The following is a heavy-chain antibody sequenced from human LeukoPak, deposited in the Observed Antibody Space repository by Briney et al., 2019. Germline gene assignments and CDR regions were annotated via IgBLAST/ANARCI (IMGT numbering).Heavy chain of an antibody. CDR1: GYTFTSYF. V-gene: IGHV1-46*01. D-gene: IGHD3-22*01. Sequence: ASVKVSCKASGYTFTSYFMYWVRQAPGQGLEWMGLINPGGGSTRYARQFQGRVTMNRDTSTSTIYMELSSLRSEDTAMYYCSRDRTHYYESSGYYSRWEYWGQGTLVTVSS. J-gene: IGHJ4*02. CDR2: INPGGGST. CDR3: SRDRTHYYESSGYYSRWEY.